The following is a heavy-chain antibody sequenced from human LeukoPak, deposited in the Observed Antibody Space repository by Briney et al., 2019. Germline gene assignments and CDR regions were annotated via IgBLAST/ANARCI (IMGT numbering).Heavy chain of an antibody. CDR1: GYSISSGYY. CDR2: IYYSGST. D-gene: IGHD1-7*01. CDR3: ARGSSYYYYMDV. Sequence: SETLSLTCTVSGYSISSGYYWGWIRQPPGKGLEWIGSIYYSGSTYYNPSLKSRVTISVDTSKNQFSLKLSSVTAADTAVYYCARGSSYYYYMDVWGKGTTVTVSS. J-gene: IGHJ6*03. V-gene: IGHV4-38-2*02.